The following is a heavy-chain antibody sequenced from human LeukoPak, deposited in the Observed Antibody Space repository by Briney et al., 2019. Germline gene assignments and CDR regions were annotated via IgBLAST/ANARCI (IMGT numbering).Heavy chain of an antibody. CDR2: IHYSGST. Sequence: SETLSLTCSVSGGSISSYYWSWIRQPPGKRLEWIGYIHYSGSTNYNSSLKSRVTISVDTSKNQFSLQPNSVTAADTAVYYCARARYHTEMTYFRTVYYFDYWGQGTLVTVSS. D-gene: IGHD3/OR15-3a*01. V-gene: IGHV4-59*01. CDR1: GGSISSYY. CDR3: ARARYHTEMTYFRTVYYFDY. J-gene: IGHJ4*02.